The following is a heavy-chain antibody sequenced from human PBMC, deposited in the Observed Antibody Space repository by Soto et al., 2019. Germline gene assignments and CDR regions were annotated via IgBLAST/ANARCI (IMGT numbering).Heavy chain of an antibody. V-gene: IGHV3-23*01. J-gene: IGHJ4*02. Sequence: GGSLRLSCAASGFTFSSYAMSWVRQAPGKGLEWVSAISGSGGSTYYADSVKGRFTISRDNSKNTLYLQMNSLRAEDTAVYYCAKMKGSSGYPTYLDFWGQGSLVIVSS. CDR3: AKMKGSSGYPTYLDF. CDR1: GFTFSSYA. D-gene: IGHD3-22*01. CDR2: ISGSGGST.